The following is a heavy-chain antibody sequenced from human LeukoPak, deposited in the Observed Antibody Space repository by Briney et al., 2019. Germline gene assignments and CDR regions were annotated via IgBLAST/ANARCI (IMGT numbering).Heavy chain of an antibody. V-gene: IGHV6-1*01. CDR2: TYYRSKWYN. CDR3: ATTVETGDAFDI. J-gene: IGHJ3*02. CDR1: GDSVSINSAA. D-gene: IGHD1-1*01. Sequence: SQTLSLTSAISGDSVSINSAAWSWIRLSPSRGLEGLGRTYYRSKWYNDYAVSVRCRITINPDTSKNLFSLQLNSVTPEDTAEYYCATTVETGDAFDIWGPGTRVTVSS.